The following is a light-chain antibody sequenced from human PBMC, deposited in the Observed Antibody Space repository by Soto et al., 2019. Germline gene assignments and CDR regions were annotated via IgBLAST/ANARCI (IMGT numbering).Light chain of an antibody. Sequence: EIVLTQSPVTLSLSPGERATLSCRASQSVSSSYLAWYQQKHGQPPRLLIYGASSRATGIPDRFSGSASGTDFTLTISRLEPEDFAVYYCQQYGSSPRTFGQGTKVDIK. CDR3: QQYGSSPRT. CDR1: QSVSSSY. J-gene: IGKJ1*01. V-gene: IGKV3-20*01. CDR2: GAS.